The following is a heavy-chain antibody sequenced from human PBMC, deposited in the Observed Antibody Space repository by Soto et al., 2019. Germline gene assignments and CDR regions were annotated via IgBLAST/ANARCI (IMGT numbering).Heavy chain of an antibody. D-gene: IGHD5-12*01. J-gene: IGHJ6*02. CDR2: TRNKANSYTT. Sequence: PGGSLRLSCAASGFTFSDHYMDWVRQAPGKGLEWVGRTRNKANSYTTEYAASVKGRFTISRDDSKNSLYLQMNSLKTEDTAVYYCARADIVATTIGYYYYGMDVWGQGTTVTVSS. V-gene: IGHV3-72*01. CDR3: ARADIVATTIGYYYYGMDV. CDR1: GFTFSDHY.